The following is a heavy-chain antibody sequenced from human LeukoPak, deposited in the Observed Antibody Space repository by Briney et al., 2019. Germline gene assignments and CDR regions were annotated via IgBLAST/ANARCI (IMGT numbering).Heavy chain of an antibody. CDR3: ARDYGIGQLLAF. D-gene: IGHD3-10*01. CDR2: ISSSGSSI. CDR1: GLTFSSFG. V-gene: IGHV3-48*02. Sequence: PGGSLRLSCAASGLTFSSFGMNWVRQAPGKGLEWVSYISSSGSSIYYADSVKGRFTISRDSAKNSLYLQMNSLRDEDTAVYYCARDYGIGQLLAFWGQGTLVTVSA. J-gene: IGHJ4*02.